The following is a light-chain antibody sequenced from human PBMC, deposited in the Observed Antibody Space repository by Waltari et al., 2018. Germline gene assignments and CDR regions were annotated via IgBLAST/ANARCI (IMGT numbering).Light chain of an antibody. V-gene: IGLV2-14*03. CDR3: STYLRSSAPVV. J-gene: IGLJ2*01. CDR2: DVR. Sequence: QSALTQPAPVSGSPGQSITISCTGSSRDIGTYVWVSWYQQHPGQAPKLMIYDVRQRPSGVSERFSGSKSGNTASLTVSGLQAEDEADYYCSTYLRSSAPVVFGGGTKLTVL. CDR1: SRDIGTYVW.